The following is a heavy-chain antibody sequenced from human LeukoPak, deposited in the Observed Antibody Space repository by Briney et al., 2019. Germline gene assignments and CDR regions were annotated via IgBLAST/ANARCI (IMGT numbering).Heavy chain of an antibody. CDR1: GYSLSSNG. J-gene: IGHJ2*01. D-gene: IGHD5-12*01. CDR2: ISDYSGNT. V-gene: IGHV1-18*01. CDR3: ARGATGWYFDL. Sequence: GASVKVSCKASGYSLSSNGISWARQAPGQGLEWMGWISDYSGNTKYAQNFQDRVTLTTDRSTDTAYMELRSLRSDDTAVYYCARGATGWYFDLWGRGTLVTVSS.